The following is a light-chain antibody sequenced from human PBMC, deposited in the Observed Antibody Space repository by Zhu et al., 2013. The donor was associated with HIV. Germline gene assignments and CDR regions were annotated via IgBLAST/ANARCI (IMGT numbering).Light chain of an antibody. CDR1: QSISTW. CDR3: QHLNSYPPWT. V-gene: IGKV1-5*03. J-gene: IGKJ1*01. Sequence: DIQMTQSPSTLSASIGDRVTITCRASQSISTWLAWYQQKPGKPPGLLIYKASTLESGVPSRFSGSGSGTAFTLSISRLQPEDSATYFCQHLNSYPPWTFGQGTKV. CDR2: KAS.